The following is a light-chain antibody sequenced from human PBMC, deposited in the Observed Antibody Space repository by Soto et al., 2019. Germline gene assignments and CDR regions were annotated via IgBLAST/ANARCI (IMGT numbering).Light chain of an antibody. J-gene: IGKJ4*01. CDR2: DAS. CDR3: QQFSSYPLT. V-gene: IGKV3-20*01. Sequence: EFVLTQSPGTLSLSPGERATLSCRASQTVRNNYLAWYQQEPGQAPRLLIYDASSRATGIPDRFSGGGSGTDFTRSISRLEPEDFSVYYFQQFSSYPLTVGGGTKVDIK. CDR1: QTVRNNY.